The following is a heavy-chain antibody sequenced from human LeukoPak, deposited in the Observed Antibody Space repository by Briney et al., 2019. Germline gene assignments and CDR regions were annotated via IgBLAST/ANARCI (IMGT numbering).Heavy chain of an antibody. CDR2: INPNSGGT. Sequence: GASVKVSCKASGYTFTGYYMHWVRQAPGQGLEWMGWINPNSGGTNYAQKFQGRVTMTRDTSISTAHMELSRLRSDDTAVYYCARGRIAARPGYFQHWGQGTLVTVSS. J-gene: IGHJ1*01. D-gene: IGHD6-6*01. CDR1: GYTFTGYY. V-gene: IGHV1-2*02. CDR3: ARGRIAARPGYFQH.